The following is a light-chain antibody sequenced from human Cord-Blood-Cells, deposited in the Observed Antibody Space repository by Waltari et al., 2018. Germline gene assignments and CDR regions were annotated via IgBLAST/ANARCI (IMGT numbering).Light chain of an antibody. CDR1: SSDVGGYNY. V-gene: IGLV2-8*01. CDR2: EVS. Sequence: QSALTQPPSASGSPGQSVTISCTGTSSDVGGYNYVSWYQQHPGKAPKLMIYEVSKRPSGVPDRVSGSKSGNTASRTVSGLQGEDEADYYCSSYAGSNNPYVFGTGTKVTVL. J-gene: IGLJ1*01. CDR3: SSYAGSNNPYV.